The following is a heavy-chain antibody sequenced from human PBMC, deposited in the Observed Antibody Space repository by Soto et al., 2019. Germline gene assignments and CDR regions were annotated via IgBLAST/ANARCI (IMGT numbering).Heavy chain of an antibody. V-gene: IGHV1-3*01. J-gene: IGHJ6*02. CDR3: TRDGGSYWGYYYGMDV. D-gene: IGHD1-26*01. CDR1: GYTFTSYA. CDR2: INAGNGNT. Sequence: QVPLVQSGAEVKKPGASVKVSCKASGYTFTSYAMHWVRQAPGQRLEWMGWINAGNGNTKYSQKFQGRVTITRDTSASTAYMELSSLRSEDTAVYYWTRDGGSYWGYYYGMDVWGQGTTVTVSS.